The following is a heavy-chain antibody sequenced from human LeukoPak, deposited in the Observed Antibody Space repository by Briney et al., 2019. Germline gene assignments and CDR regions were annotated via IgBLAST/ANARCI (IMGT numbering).Heavy chain of an antibody. Sequence: GGSLRLSCGASGFTFSNYGMHWVRQAPGKGLEWVALISYDGSTKYYADSVKGRSTISRDNSKNTLFLQMNSLRAEDTAVYYCFCGGEYGMDVWGQGTTVIVSS. J-gene: IGHJ6*02. CDR1: GFTFSNYG. CDR2: ISYDGSTK. CDR3: FCGGEYGMDV. V-gene: IGHV3-30*03. D-gene: IGHD2-21*01.